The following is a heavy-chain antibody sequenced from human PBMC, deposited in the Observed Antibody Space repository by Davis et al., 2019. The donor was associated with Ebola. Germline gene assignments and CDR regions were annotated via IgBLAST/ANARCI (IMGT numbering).Heavy chain of an antibody. CDR1: GFTFSSYW. J-gene: IGHJ4*02. V-gene: IGHV3-7*01. CDR3: ARDDNDDILTGYYTH. CDR2: IKQDGSEK. Sequence: GESLKISCAASGFTFSSYWMSWVRQAPGKGLEWVANIKQDGSEKYYVDSVKGRFTISRDNAKNSLYLQMNSLRAEDTAVYYCARDDNDDILTGYYTHWGQGTLVTVSS. D-gene: IGHD3-9*01.